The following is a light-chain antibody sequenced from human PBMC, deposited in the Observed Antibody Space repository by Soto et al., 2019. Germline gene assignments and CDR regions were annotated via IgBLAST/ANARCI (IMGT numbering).Light chain of an antibody. V-gene: IGKV1-5*03. CDR1: QSISDR. J-gene: IGKJ4*01. Sequence: DIQMTQSPSTLSASVGDTVTITCRASQSISDRLAWYQQKPGKAPKLLIYKASSLDGGVPSRFSGSGSGTDITLTISRLQPDDFAIYYCQQYTGLSLTFGGGTKVEVK. CDR3: QQYTGLSLT. CDR2: KAS.